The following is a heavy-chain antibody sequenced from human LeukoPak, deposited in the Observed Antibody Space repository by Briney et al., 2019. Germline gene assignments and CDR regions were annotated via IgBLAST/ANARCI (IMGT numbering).Heavy chain of an antibody. J-gene: IGHJ4*02. Sequence: ASVKVSCKVSGYTLTELSMHWVRQAPGKGLEWMGGFDPEDGETIYAQKFQGWVTMTRDTSISTAYMELSRLRSDDTAVYFCARVRSLFYFDYWGQGTLATVSS. CDR3: ARVRSLFYFDY. D-gene: IGHD2-21*01. V-gene: IGHV1-24*01. CDR1: GYTLTELS. CDR2: FDPEDGET.